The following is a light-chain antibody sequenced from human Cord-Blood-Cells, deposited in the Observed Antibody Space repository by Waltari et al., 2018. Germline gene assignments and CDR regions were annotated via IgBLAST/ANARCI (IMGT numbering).Light chain of an antibody. Sequence: QAGLTQPPSVSKGLRQTATLTCTGNSNNVGNQGAAWLQQHQGHPPKLLSYRNNNRPSGISERLSASRSGNTASLTITGLQAEDEADYYCSSYTSSSTYVLGTGTKVTVL. CDR2: RNN. CDR3: SSYTSSSTYV. CDR1: SNNVGNQG. J-gene: IGLJ1*01. V-gene: IGLV10-54*01.